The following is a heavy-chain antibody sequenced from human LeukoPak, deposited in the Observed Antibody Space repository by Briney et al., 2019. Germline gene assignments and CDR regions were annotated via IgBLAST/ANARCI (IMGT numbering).Heavy chain of an antibody. J-gene: IGHJ4*02. CDR2: IYHSGST. Sequence: PSETLSLTSTVSGGSISSYYWSWIRQPPGKGLEWIGSIYHSGSTYYNPSLKSRVTISVDTSKNQFSLKLSSVTAADTAVYYCAGCSGGSCYSAEYWGQGTLVTVSS. V-gene: IGHV4-59*04. D-gene: IGHD2-15*01. CDR3: AGCSGGSCYSAEY. CDR1: GGSISSYY.